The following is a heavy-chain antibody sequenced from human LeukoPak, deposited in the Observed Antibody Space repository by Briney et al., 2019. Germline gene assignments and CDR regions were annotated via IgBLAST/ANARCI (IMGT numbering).Heavy chain of an antibody. CDR1: GFTFSSYA. D-gene: IGHD2-15*01. CDR2: ISYDGSNK. Sequence: PGGSLRLSCAASGFTFSSYAMHWVRQASGKGLEWVAVISYDGSNKYYADSVKGRFTISRDNSKSTLYLQMNSLRAEDTAVYYCARDTLYCSGGSCYSYFDYWGQGTLVTVSS. J-gene: IGHJ4*02. V-gene: IGHV3-30-3*01. CDR3: ARDTLYCSGGSCYSYFDY.